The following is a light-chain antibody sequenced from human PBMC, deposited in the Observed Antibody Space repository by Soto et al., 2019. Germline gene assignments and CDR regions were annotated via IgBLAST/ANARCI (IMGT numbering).Light chain of an antibody. V-gene: IGKV1-5*01. CDR2: DAS. Sequence: DIQMTQSPSNLSASVGDRVTITCRASQSITSWLAWYQQKPGKGPNLLISDASSLQSGVPSRFSGSGSGTEFTLTISSLQPDDFATYYCQQYNSYPLTFGGGTKVDIK. J-gene: IGKJ4*01. CDR3: QQYNSYPLT. CDR1: QSITSW.